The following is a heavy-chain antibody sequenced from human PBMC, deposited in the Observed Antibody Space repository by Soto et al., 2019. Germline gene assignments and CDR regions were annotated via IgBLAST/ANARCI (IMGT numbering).Heavy chain of an antibody. Sequence: QVQLVESGGGVVQPGRSLRLSCAASGFTFSSYAMHWVRQAPGKGLEWVAFISYDGSNKYYADSVKGRFTISRDNSKNTLYLQMNSLRAEDTAVYYCARDALWGVYGGYFDYWGQGTLVTVSS. V-gene: IGHV3-30-3*01. CDR2: ISYDGSNK. CDR1: GFTFSSYA. CDR3: ARDALWGVYGGYFDY. D-gene: IGHD2-8*01. J-gene: IGHJ4*02.